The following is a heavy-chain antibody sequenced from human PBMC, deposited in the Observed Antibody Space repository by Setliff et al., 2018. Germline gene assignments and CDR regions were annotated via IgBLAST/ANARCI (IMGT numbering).Heavy chain of an antibody. J-gene: IGHJ5*02. CDR2: IIPILGIA. CDR3: ARDISLGKAAVWFGELKGWFDP. V-gene: IGHV1-69*04. CDR1: GGTFSSYT. Sequence: SVKVSCKVSGGTFSSYTISWVRQAPGQGLEWMGRIIPILGIANYAQKFQGRVTITADKSTSTAYMELSSLRSEDTAVYYCARDISLGKAAVWFGELKGWFDPWGQGTLVTVSS. D-gene: IGHD3-10*01.